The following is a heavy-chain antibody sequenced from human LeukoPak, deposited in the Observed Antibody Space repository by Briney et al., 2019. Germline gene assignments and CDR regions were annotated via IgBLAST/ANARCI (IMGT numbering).Heavy chain of an antibody. CDR3: ARDRSYQTDY. CDR1: GFTFSTYG. CDR2: ISSSGTYM. J-gene: IGHJ4*02. Sequence: PGGSLRLSCAASGFTFSTYGMNWVRQAPGKGLEWVSFISSSGTYMYYADSVKGRFTPSRDNAKNSLYLQMNSLRAEDTAVYYCARDRSYQTDYWGQGTLVTVSS. D-gene: IGHD1-26*01. V-gene: IGHV3-21*01.